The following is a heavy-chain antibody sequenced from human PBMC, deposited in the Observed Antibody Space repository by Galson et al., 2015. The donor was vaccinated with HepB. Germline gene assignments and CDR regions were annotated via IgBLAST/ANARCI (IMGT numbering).Heavy chain of an antibody. V-gene: IGHV5-10-1*01. CDR2: IDPSDSYT. D-gene: IGHD2-2*01. J-gene: IGHJ3*02. Sequence: QSGAEVKKPGESLRISCKGSGYSFTSYWISWVRQLPGKGLEWMGRIDPSDSYTNYSPSFQGHVTISADKSISTAYLQWSSLKASDTAMYYCARHPAVPAAPHDAFDIWGQGTMVTVSS. CDR3: ARHPAVPAAPHDAFDI. CDR1: GYSFTSYW.